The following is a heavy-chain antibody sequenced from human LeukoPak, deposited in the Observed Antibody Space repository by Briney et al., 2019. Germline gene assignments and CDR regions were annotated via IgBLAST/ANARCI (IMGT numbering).Heavy chain of an antibody. CDR1: GGSISSYY. D-gene: IGHD6-19*01. CDR2: IYYSGST. J-gene: IGHJ4*02. CDR3: ARHSRYSSGWYYGY. Sequence: SETLSLTCTVSGGSISSYYWSWIRQPPGKGLEWIGYIYYSGSTNYNPSLKSRVTISVDTSKNQFSLKLSSVTAADTAEYYCARHSRYSSGWYYGYWGQGTLVTVSS. V-gene: IGHV4-59*08.